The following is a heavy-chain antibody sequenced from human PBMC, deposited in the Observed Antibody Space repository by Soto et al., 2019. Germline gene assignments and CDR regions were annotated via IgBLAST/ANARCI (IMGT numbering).Heavy chain of an antibody. D-gene: IGHD3-22*01. V-gene: IGHV4-38-2*02. CDR3: ARDLYYYDSSGYFDY. CDR2: IFHSGST. CDR1: GYSISSGYY. J-gene: IGHJ4*02. Sequence: QVQLHESGPGLVKPSETLSLTCAVSGYSISSGYYWGWIRQPPGKGLEWLGSIFHSGSTYYNPSPKSRVTISVDTSKNQFSLKLSSVTAADTAFYYCARDLYYYDSSGYFDYWGQGTLVTVSS.